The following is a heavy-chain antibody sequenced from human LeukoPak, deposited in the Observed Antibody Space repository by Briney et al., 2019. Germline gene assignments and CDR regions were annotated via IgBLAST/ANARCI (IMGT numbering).Heavy chain of an antibody. CDR1: GGSITSYY. CDR3: ARGGVIVGFDYFDY. Sequence: SETLSLTCTVSGGSITSYYWSWIRQPAGKGLEWIGRIYTSGSSNYNPSLKSRVTMSLDTSKNQFSLRLNSVTAADTAVYYCARGGVIVGFDYFDYWGQGTLVTVSS. V-gene: IGHV4-4*07. D-gene: IGHD3-16*02. J-gene: IGHJ4*02. CDR2: IYTSGSS.